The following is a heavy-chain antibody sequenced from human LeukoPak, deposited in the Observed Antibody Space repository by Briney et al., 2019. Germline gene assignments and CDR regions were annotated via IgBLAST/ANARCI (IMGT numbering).Heavy chain of an antibody. CDR3: AREYSSSSPFDP. V-gene: IGHV4-59*01. Sequence: KPSETLSLTCTVSGGSISSYYWSWIRQPPGKGLEWIGYIYYSGSTNYNPSLKSRVTISVDTFKNQFSLKLSSVTAADTAVYYCAREYSSSSPFDPWGQGTLVTVSS. D-gene: IGHD6-13*01. J-gene: IGHJ5*02. CDR2: IYYSGST. CDR1: GGSISSYY.